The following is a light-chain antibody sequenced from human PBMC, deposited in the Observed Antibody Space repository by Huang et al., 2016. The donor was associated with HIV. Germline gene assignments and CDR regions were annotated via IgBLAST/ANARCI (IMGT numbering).Light chain of an antibody. J-gene: IGKJ4*01. CDR1: HSITSN. CDR3: QQYNNWPLT. V-gene: IGKV3-15*01. CDR2: GAS. Sequence: EIVMTQSPATLSVSPGERATLPCRASHSITSNLAWYQQTPGQAPRLLIYGASTRATGIPVRFVGSGSGTQFTLTISSLQSEDFAIYYCQQYNNWPLTFGGGTEVEIK.